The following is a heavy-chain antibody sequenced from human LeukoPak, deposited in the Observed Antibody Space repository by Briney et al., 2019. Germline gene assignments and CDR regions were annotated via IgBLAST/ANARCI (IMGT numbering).Heavy chain of an antibody. J-gene: IGHJ5*02. D-gene: IGHD3-22*01. CDR2: ISDSGGST. Sequence: PGGSLRLSCAASGFTFRSYAMHWVRQAPGKGLEWVSTISDSGGSTYYADSLKGRFTISRDNYKNTLYLQMNSLRAEDTAVYYCAKVDYYDSSGNYPNWFDPWGQGTLVTVSS. CDR3: AKVDYYDSSGNYPNWFDP. V-gene: IGHV3-23*01. CDR1: GFTFRSYA.